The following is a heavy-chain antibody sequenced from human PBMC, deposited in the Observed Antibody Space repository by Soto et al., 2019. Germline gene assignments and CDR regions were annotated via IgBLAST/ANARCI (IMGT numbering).Heavy chain of an antibody. Sequence: SGPTLVNPTQTLTLTCTFSGFSLSTSGMCVSWIRQPPGKALEWLARIDWDDDKYYSTSLKTRLTISKDTSKNQVVLTMTNMDPVDTATYYCARIYLGSSSAEYFQHWGQGTLVTVSS. D-gene: IGHD6-13*01. CDR2: IDWDDDK. CDR3: ARIYLGSSSAEYFQH. J-gene: IGHJ1*01. CDR1: GFSLSTSGMC. V-gene: IGHV2-70*11.